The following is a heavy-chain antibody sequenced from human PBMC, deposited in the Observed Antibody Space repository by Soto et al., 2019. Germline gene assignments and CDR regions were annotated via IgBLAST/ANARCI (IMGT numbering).Heavy chain of an antibody. CDR1: GFTFSSYA. V-gene: IGHV3-30-3*01. D-gene: IGHD5-18*01. CDR2: ILYDGSNK. Sequence: QVQLLESGGGVVQPGRSLRLSCAASGFTFSSYAMHWVRQAPGKGLEWVAVILYDGSNKYYADSVKGRFTISRDNSKSTLYLQMISLRAEDTAVYFCSRDGGGYNYGYSASWGQGTLVTVSS. CDR3: SRDGGGYNYGYSAS. J-gene: IGHJ5*02.